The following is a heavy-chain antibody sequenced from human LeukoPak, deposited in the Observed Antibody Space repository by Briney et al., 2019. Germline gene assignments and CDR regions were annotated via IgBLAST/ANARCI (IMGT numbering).Heavy chain of an antibody. Sequence: SETLSLTCTVSGYSISSGYSWGWIRQPPGKGLEWIGSISHSGSTYYNPSLKRRVTISVDTSKNQFSLQLSSVTAADTAVYYCARMDTAMVEGPWGQGTLVTVSS. CDR3: ARMDTAMVEGP. D-gene: IGHD5-18*01. CDR2: ISHSGST. CDR1: GYSISSGYS. V-gene: IGHV4-38-2*02. J-gene: IGHJ5*02.